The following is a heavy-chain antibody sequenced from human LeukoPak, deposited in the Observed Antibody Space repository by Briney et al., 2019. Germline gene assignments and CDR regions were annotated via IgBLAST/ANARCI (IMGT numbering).Heavy chain of an antibody. Sequence: GGSLRLSCAASGFTFTSYDMHWVRQAPGKGLEWVALIWYDGSNTYYTDSVRGRFTISRDNSKSTLYLQMNSLRAEDTAIYYCAGDRKSGNFLGEFDHWGLGTLITVSS. CDR3: AGDRKSGNFLGEFDH. D-gene: IGHD1-26*01. CDR1: GFTFTSYD. J-gene: IGHJ5*02. V-gene: IGHV3-33*01. CDR2: IWYDGSNT.